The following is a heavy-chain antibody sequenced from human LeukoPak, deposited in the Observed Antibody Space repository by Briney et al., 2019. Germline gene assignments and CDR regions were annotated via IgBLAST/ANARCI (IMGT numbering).Heavy chain of an antibody. J-gene: IGHJ5*02. CDR3: ARDRASTMIVGWNWFDP. CDR1: GGSISSYY. D-gene: IGHD3-22*01. Sequence: SETLSLTCTVSGGSISSYYWSWIRQPPGKGLEWIGYIYYSGSTNYNPSLKSRVTISVDTSKNQFSLKLSSVTAADTAVYYCARDRASTMIVGWNWFDPWGQGTLVTVSS. CDR2: IYYSGST. V-gene: IGHV4-59*01.